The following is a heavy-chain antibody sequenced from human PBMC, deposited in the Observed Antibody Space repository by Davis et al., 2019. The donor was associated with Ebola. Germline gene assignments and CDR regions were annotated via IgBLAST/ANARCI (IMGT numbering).Heavy chain of an antibody. CDR2: IYQSAST. CDR3: ARTVATVGVFDY. CDR1: GGSISSGGYS. J-gene: IGHJ4*02. V-gene: IGHV4-30-2*01. Sequence: PSQTLSPTCALSGGSISSGGYSWSWIRQPPGKGLEWIGYIYQSASTYYNPSLKSRVTISVDRSKNQFSLKLSSVTAADTALYYCARTVATVGVFDYWGQGALVTVSS. D-gene: IGHD5-12*01.